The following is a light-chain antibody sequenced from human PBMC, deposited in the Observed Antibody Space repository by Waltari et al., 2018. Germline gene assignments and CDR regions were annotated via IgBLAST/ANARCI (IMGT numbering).Light chain of an antibody. CDR1: LLPQQY. J-gene: IGLJ2*01. CDR3: QSQDHTAGYSVL. Sequence: SSELTQPPSVSVPPGQTARIPCSGDLLPQQYTYWYQQKPGQAPLLLIYNDTERPSGIPGRFSGSSSGTIATLTINGVQAEDEADYYCQSQDHTAGYSVLFGGGTK. CDR2: NDT. V-gene: IGLV3-25*03.